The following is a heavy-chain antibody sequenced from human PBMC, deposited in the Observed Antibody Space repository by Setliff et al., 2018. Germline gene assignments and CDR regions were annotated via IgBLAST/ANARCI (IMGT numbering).Heavy chain of an antibody. CDR1: GGSISSSNW. V-gene: IGHV4-4*02. J-gene: IGHJ4*02. D-gene: IGHD3-3*01. CDR2: IYHSGRT. CDR3: ARGVPYYNFWSGYYGPLHYFDY. Sequence: SETLSLTCAVSGGSISSSNWWSWVRQPPGKGLEWIGEIYHSGRTNYNPSLKRRVTISVDKSKNQFSLKLSSVTAADTAVYYCARGVPYYNFWSGYYGPLHYFDYWGQGTLVTVSS.